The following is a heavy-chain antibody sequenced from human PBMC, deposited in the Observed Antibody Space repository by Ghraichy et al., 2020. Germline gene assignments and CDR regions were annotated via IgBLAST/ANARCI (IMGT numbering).Heavy chain of an antibody. V-gene: IGHV4-4*07. Sequence: SETLSLTCTVSGGSISSYYWSWIRQPAGKGLEWIGRIYTSRSTNYNPSLKSRVTMSVDTSKNQFSLQLSSVTAADTAVYYCARDSPLCDYYDSSGYCHFDYWGQGTLVTVSS. CDR3: ARDSPLCDYYDSSGYCHFDY. CDR2: IYTSRST. D-gene: IGHD3-22*01. CDR1: GGSISSYY. J-gene: IGHJ4*02.